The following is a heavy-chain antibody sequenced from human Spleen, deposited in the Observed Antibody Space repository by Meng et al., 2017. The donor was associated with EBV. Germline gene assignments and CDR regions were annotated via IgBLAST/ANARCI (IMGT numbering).Heavy chain of an antibody. CDR3: ARDIVVVVLATRVFDY. Sequence: QGQLVPSGADVKKPGASVKAACKAYGYMFTSYGISWVRQAPGQGLEWMGSISTNSGNTNYAKRLQGRVTMTIDRSTSTAYVELRSLRSDDTAVYYCARDIVVVVLATRVFDYWGQGSLVTVAS. CDR1: GYMFTSYG. D-gene: IGHD2-15*01. V-gene: IGHV1-18*01. CDR2: ISTNSGNT. J-gene: IGHJ4*02.